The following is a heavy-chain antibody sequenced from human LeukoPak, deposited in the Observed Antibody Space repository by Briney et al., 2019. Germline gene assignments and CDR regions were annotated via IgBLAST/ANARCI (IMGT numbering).Heavy chain of an antibody. CDR2: IHYGGST. D-gene: IGHD3-3*02. V-gene: IGHV4-59*08. CDR1: DGSFSGYY. Sequence: PSETLSLTCTVSDGSFSGYYWSWIRQPPGKALEWIGYIHYGGSTSYNPSLKSRVTISVDMSKNQFSLKLSSVTAADTGVYYCARRLSLDAFDIWGQGTMVTVSS. CDR3: ARRLSLDAFDI. J-gene: IGHJ3*02.